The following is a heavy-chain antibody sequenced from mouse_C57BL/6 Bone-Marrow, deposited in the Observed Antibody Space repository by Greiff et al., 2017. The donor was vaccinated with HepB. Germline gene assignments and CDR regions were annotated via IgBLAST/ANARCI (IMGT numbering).Heavy chain of an antibody. D-gene: IGHD2-4*01. V-gene: IGHV5-6*01. CDR3: ASPLLYDYDRRYYAMDY. J-gene: IGHJ4*01. CDR1: GFTFSSYG. CDR2: ISSGGSYT. Sequence: EVQLVESGGDLVKPGGSLKLSCAASGFTFSSYGMSWVRQTPDKRLEWVATISSGGSYTYYPDSVKGRFTISRDNAKNTLYLQMSSLKSEDTAMYYCASPLLYDYDRRYYAMDYWGQGTSVTVSS.